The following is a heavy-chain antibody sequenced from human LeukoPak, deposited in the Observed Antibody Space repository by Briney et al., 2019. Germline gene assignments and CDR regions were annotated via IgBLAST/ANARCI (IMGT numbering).Heavy chain of an antibody. CDR1: GGSISSYY. D-gene: IGHD4-11*01. Sequence: SETLSLTCTVSGGSISSYYWSWIRQPPGKGLEWIGYIYCRGSTNYNLSLKSRVTISVDTSKNQFSLKLSSVTAADTAVYYCARQRGNSNYDLFDYWGQGTLVTVSS. CDR3: ARQRGNSNYDLFDY. J-gene: IGHJ4*02. CDR2: IYCRGST. V-gene: IGHV4-59*08.